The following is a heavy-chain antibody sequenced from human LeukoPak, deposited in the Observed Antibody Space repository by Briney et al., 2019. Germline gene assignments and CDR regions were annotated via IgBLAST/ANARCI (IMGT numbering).Heavy chain of an antibody. J-gene: IGHJ1*01. Sequence: SETLSLTCTVSGGSISSSSYYWGWIRQPPGKGLEWIGSIYYSGSTYYNPSLKSRVTISVDTSKNQFSLKLSSVTAADTAVYYCASSIVGATITGLEYFQHWGQGTLVTVSS. V-gene: IGHV4-39*01. CDR3: ASSIVGATITGLEYFQH. D-gene: IGHD1-26*01. CDR1: GGSISSSSYY. CDR2: IYYSGST.